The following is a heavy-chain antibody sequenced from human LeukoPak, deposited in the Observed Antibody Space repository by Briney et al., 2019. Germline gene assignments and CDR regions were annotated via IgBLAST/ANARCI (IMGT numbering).Heavy chain of an antibody. V-gene: IGHV4-34*01. Sequence: SETLSLTCAVYGGSFSGYYWSWIRQPPGKGLEWIGEINHSGSTNYNPSLKSRVTISVDTSKKQFSLKLSSVTAADTAVYYCARRRDAPERLFYYMDVWGKGTTVTVSS. CDR1: GGSFSGYY. CDR3: ARRRDAPERLFYYMDV. D-gene: IGHD1-1*01. CDR2: INHSGST. J-gene: IGHJ6*03.